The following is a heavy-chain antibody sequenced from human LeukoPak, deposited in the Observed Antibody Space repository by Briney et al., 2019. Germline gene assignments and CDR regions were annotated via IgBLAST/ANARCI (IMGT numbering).Heavy chain of an antibody. D-gene: IGHD5-24*01. CDR3: ARALDGYNWNYYYYMDV. V-gene: IGHV4-39*07. CDR2: IYYSGST. CDR1: GGSISSSSYY. J-gene: IGHJ6*03. Sequence: SETLSLTCTVSGGSISSSSYYWGWIRQPPGKGLEWIGSIYYSGSTNYNPSLKSRVTISVDTSKNQFSLKLSSVTAADTAVYYCARALDGYNWNYYYYMDVWGKGTTVTVSS.